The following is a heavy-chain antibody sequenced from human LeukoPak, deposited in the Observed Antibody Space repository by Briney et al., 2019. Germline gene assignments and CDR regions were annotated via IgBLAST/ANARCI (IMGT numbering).Heavy chain of an antibody. J-gene: IGHJ5*02. D-gene: IGHD6-13*01. V-gene: IGHV4-38-2*02. CDR1: GSSISSNYY. Sequence: PSETLSPTCTVSGSSISSNYYWAWVRRPPGKGLEWIGNIFRIGTTYYNPSLQSRVTIAVDTSKNQISLRRTSVTAADTAVYYCARDATIAGPTLASWGQGTQVIVSP. CDR2: IFRIGTT. CDR3: ARDATIAGPTLAS.